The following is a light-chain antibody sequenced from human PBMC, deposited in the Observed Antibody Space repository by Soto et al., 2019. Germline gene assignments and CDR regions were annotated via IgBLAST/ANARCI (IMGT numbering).Light chain of an antibody. CDR2: GAS. CDR1: QAISGF. Sequence: IQLTQSPSSLSASVGDRVTITCRASQAISGFLVWYQQNPGQAPKLLIYGASTLQSGVPSRFSGSGSGTDFTLTISSLQPADIATYYCQQFKSYPYTFGQGTKLEIE. V-gene: IGKV1-9*01. J-gene: IGKJ2*01. CDR3: QQFKSYPYT.